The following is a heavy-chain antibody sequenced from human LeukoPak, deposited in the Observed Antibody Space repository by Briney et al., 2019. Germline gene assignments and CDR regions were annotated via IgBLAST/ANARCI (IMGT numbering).Heavy chain of an antibody. Sequence: ASVKIFCKASGYRFTSYYVNWIRQAPGQGLEWMGIINPNGGGTTYTGKFQGRVTMTRDTSTSTVYMELSSLRPGDTAVYYCARDPISSNWPRGHFFDPWGQGTLVTVSS. CDR1: GYRFTSYY. CDR3: ARDPISSNWPRGHFFDP. V-gene: IGHV1-46*01. CDR2: INPNGGGT. J-gene: IGHJ5*02. D-gene: IGHD3-3*02.